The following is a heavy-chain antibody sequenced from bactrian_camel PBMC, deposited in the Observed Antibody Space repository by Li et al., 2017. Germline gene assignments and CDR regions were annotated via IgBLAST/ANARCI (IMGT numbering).Heavy chain of an antibody. Sequence: VQLVESGEGLVQPGGSLRLSCAASGFTFSSYAMSWVRQAPGKGLEWVSSIDSSGGSTNYADSVKGRFICSRDNDKNTLYLQMNTLKPEDTAVYYCARQRYSDYVDYWGQGTQVTVS. CDR1: GFTFSSYA. CDR2: IDSSGGST. V-gene: IGHV3S40*01. J-gene: IGHJ4*01. CDR3: ARQRYSDYVDY. D-gene: IGHD4*01.